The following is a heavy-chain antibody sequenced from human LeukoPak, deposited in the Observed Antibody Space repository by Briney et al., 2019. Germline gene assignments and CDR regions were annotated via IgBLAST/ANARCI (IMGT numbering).Heavy chain of an antibody. CDR1: GGSISSGSDY. D-gene: IGHD2-2*02. V-gene: IGHV4-61*10. CDR2: IYNSGST. Sequence: AETLSLTCTVSGGSISSGSDYWSWIRQPGGKGLEWIGRIYNSGSTNYNPSLKSRVTISVDSSKNQFSLKLSSVTAADTAVYYCAREASIVVVPAAIKGSYWYFDLWGRGTLVTVSS. CDR3: AREASIVVVPAAIKGSYWYFDL. J-gene: IGHJ2*01.